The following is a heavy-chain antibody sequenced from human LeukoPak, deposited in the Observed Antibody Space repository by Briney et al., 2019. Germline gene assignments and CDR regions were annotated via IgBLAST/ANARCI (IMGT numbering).Heavy chain of an antibody. V-gene: IGHV3-48*03. Sequence: GGSLRLSCAASGFTFSSYEVNWVRQAPGKGLEWVSYISSSGSTIYYADSVKGRFTISRDNAKNSLYLQMNSLRAEDTAVYYCARAQNYYGSGGYFDYWGQGTLVTVSS. D-gene: IGHD3-10*01. CDR2: ISSSGSTI. CDR1: GFTFSSYE. J-gene: IGHJ4*02. CDR3: ARAQNYYGSGGYFDY.